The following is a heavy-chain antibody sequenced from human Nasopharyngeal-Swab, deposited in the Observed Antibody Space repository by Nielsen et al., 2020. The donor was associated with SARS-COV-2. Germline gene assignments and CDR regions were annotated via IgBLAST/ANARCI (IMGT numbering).Heavy chain of an antibody. CDR3: AREEGSSWHYFVY. CDR1: GFTFSSYS. CDR2: ISSSSSYI. J-gene: IGHJ4*02. D-gene: IGHD6-13*01. Sequence: GESLKISCAASGFTFSSYSMNWVRQAPGKGLEWVSSISSSSSYIYYADSVKGRFTISRDNAKNSLYLQMNSLRAEDTAVYYCAREEGSSWHYFVYWDQGTLVTVSS. V-gene: IGHV3-21*01.